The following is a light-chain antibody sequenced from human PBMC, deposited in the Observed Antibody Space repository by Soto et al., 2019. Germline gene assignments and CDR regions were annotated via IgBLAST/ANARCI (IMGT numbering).Light chain of an antibody. CDR3: QQYDDWPET. CDR2: DAS. J-gene: IGKJ1*01. CDR1: QSVSSN. V-gene: IGKV3-15*01. Sequence: EKVMTQSPATLSVSPGERATLSCRASQSVSSNLAWYQQKPGQAPRLLIYDASTRATGIPARFSGSGSGTGFTLTISSLQSEDLAVYYCQQYDDWPETFGQGTKV.